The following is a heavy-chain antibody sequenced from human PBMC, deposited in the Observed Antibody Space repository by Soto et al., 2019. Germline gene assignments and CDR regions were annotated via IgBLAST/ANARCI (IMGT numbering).Heavy chain of an antibody. J-gene: IGHJ5*02. V-gene: IGHV3-23*01. Sequence: EVQLLESGGGLVQPGGSLRLSCAASGFTFSSYAMNWVRQAPGKGLEWVSGFSGSSGRSSYAESVKGRFTISRDNSKNTLYLQMNSLRAEDTAVYYCAKVGYCSGGSCHNSWFDPWGQGTLVTVSS. CDR3: AKVGYCSGGSCHNSWFDP. CDR2: FSGSSGRS. CDR1: GFTFSSYA. D-gene: IGHD2-15*01.